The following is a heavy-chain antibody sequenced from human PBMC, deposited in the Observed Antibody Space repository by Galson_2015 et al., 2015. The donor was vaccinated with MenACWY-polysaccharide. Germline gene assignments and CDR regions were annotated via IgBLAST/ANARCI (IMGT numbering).Heavy chain of an antibody. J-gene: IGHJ4*02. D-gene: IGHD6-19*01. Sequence: YVDSVRGRFTISRDNSKNTLYLQMSSLRTEDTAVYFCAKQAYSSGCDYWGLGTLVTVSS. V-gene: IGHV3-30*02. CDR3: AKQAYSSGCDY.